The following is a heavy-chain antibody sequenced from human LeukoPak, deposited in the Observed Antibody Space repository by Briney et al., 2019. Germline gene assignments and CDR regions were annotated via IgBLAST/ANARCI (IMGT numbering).Heavy chain of an antibody. D-gene: IGHD4-17*01. J-gene: IGHJ4*02. CDR2: IYSGGST. CDR3: ARDSPSGDPYDY. V-gene: IGHV3-66*01. CDR1: GFTFSSFA. Sequence: GGSLRLSCAATGFTFSSFAMHWVRQAPGKGLEWVSVIYSGGSTYYADSVKGRFTISRDNSKNTLYLQMNSLRAEDTAVYYCARDSPSGDPYDYWGQGTLVTVSS.